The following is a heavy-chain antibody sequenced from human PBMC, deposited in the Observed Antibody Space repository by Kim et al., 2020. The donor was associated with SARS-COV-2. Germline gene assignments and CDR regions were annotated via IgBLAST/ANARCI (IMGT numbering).Heavy chain of an antibody. V-gene: IGHV4-31*03. CDR1: GGSISSGGYY. J-gene: IGHJ4*02. Sequence: SETLSLTCTVSGGSISSGGYYWSWIRQHPGKGLEWIGYIYYSGSTYYNPSLKSRVTISVDTSKNEFSLKLSSVTAADTAVYYCAREVDDSSGYYTGTRVDYWGQGTLVTVSS. D-gene: IGHD3-22*01. CDR2: IYYSGST. CDR3: AREVDDSSGYYTGTRVDY.